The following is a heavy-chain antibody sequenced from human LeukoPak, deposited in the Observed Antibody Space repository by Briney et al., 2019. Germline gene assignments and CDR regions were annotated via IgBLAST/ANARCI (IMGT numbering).Heavy chain of an antibody. CDR1: GGSISSYY. D-gene: IGHD3-10*01. CDR3: ARGRGLGDH. Sequence: PSETLSLTCTVSGGSISSYYWSWIRQPPGKGLECIGYIYYSGSTNYNPSLKSRVTISVDTSKNQFSLKLTSVTAADTAVYYCARGRGLGDHWGQGTLVTVSS. CDR2: IYYSGST. J-gene: IGHJ5*02. V-gene: IGHV4-59*01.